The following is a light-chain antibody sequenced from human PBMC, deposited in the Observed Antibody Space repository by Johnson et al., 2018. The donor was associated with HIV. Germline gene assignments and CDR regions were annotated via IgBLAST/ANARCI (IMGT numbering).Light chain of an antibody. Sequence: QSVLTQPPSVSAAPGQKVTVSCSGSSSNIGSNDVSWYQQFPGAAPKLLIYENNERPSGIPDRFSGSKSGTSATLGITGLQTGDEADYYCGTWDTSLSAGGVFGTGTKVTVL. CDR1: SSNIGSND. CDR2: ENN. V-gene: IGLV1-51*02. J-gene: IGLJ1*01. CDR3: GTWDTSLSAGGV.